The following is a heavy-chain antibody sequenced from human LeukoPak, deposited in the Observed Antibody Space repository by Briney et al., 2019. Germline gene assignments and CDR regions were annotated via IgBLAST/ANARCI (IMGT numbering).Heavy chain of an antibody. CDR1: GGSISSNGYY. J-gene: IGHJ3*02. CDR3: ARRSGTYHAFDI. V-gene: IGHV4-39*01. CDR2: FYYTGST. Sequence: PSETLSLTCTVSGGSISSNGYYWGWIRQPPGKGLEWIGSFYYTGSTFYSASLKSRVTISVDTSKNQFSLKLSSVIAADTAVYYCARRSGTYHAFDIWGQGTMVTVSS. D-gene: IGHD1-26*01.